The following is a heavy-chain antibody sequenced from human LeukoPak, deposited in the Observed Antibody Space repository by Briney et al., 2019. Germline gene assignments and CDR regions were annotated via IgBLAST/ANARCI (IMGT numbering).Heavy chain of an antibody. CDR3: AKREGALLENWQFDL. V-gene: IGHV3-21*04. D-gene: IGHD1-1*01. Sequence: GGSLRLSCAASGFTFSSYSMNWVRQAPGKGLECVSTIEKDSSGAYHADSMRGRVTISRDNSKNTLYLQLSDLRVDDTAIFYCAKREGALLENWQFDLWGRGTLVTVSS. CDR2: IEKDSSGA. CDR1: GFTFSSYS. J-gene: IGHJ2*01.